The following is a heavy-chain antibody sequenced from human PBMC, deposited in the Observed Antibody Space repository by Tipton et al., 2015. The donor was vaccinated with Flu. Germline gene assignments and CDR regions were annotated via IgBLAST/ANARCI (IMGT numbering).Heavy chain of an antibody. V-gene: IGHV4-34*01. D-gene: IGHD3-22*01. Sequence: TLSLTCSVYGGSFSGYYWTWIRQPPGKGLEWIGEINHSGSTHYSSSLKSRVTMSVDSSKNQFSLHLSSVTAADTAVYYCARVSPRRVTAIVVVMLPEGYFDSWGQGTMVIVSS. CDR2: INHSGST. J-gene: IGHJ4*02. CDR3: ARVSPRRVTAIVVVMLPEGYFDS. CDR1: GGSFSGYY.